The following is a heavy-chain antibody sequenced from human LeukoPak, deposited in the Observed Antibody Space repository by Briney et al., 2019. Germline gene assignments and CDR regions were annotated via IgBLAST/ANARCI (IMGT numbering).Heavy chain of an antibody. J-gene: IGHJ4*02. CDR2: IWYDGSNK. V-gene: IGHV3-33*06. CDR1: GFTFSSYG. D-gene: IGHD4-23*01. Sequence: GRSLRLSCAASGFTFSSYGMHWVRQAPGKGLEWVAVIWYDGSNKYYADSVKGRFTISRDNSENTLYLQMNSLRAEDTAVYYCAKDGSYDYGGLQYYFDYWGQGTLVTVSS. CDR3: AKDGSYDYGGLQYYFDY.